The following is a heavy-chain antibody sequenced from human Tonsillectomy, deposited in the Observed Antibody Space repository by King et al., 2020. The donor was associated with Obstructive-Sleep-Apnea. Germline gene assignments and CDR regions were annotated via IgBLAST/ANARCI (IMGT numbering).Heavy chain of an antibody. CDR1: GLTFSSYA. CDR3: AKDSSGWYRYFDY. CDR2: ISGSGATT. J-gene: IGHJ4*02. D-gene: IGHD6-19*01. Sequence: VQLVESGGGLVQPGGSLRLFCAASGLTFSSYAMSWFRKAPGRGLEWVSVISGSGATTYYADSVKGRFTISRDNSKNTLYLQMNSLRAEDTAIYYCAKDSSGWYRYFDYWGQGTLVTVSS. V-gene: IGHV3-23*04.